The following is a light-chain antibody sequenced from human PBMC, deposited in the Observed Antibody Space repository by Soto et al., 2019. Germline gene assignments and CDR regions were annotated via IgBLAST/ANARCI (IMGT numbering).Light chain of an antibody. J-gene: IGKJ5*01. CDR1: QSVIRSY. CDR2: DAF. CDR3: QQRNYWPMT. Sequence: DIVMTQSPGTLSLSPGHRATLSCSASQSVIRSYLAWYQQKPGQAPRLLIYDAFTRATAIPARFSGSGSGTDFTLTISSLEPEDFAVYYCQQRNYWPMTFGQGTRLEIK. V-gene: IGKV3D-20*02.